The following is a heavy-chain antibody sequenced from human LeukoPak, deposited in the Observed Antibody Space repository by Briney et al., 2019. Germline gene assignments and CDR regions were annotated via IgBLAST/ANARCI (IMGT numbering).Heavy chain of an antibody. V-gene: IGHV3-30*18. CDR2: ISYDGSNE. CDR3: AKVYGAGNFYSLFHLDH. J-gene: IGHJ4*02. CDR1: GFTFSSYG. D-gene: IGHD3-10*01. Sequence: GGSLRLSCAASGFTFSSYGMPWVRQAPGKGLEWVAVISYDGSNEYYADAVKGRFTISRDNSKNTLYLQMNSVRAEDTAVYYCAKVYGAGNFYSLFHLDHWGQGTLVTVSS.